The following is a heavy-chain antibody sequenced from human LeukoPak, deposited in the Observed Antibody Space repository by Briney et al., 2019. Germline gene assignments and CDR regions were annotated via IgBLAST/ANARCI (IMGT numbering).Heavy chain of an antibody. CDR3: AKAVAAPGAFNI. J-gene: IGHJ3*02. CDR1: GFTFDDSA. D-gene: IGHD6-13*01. V-gene: IGHV3-9*01. CDR2: ISWDSGNI. Sequence: GWSLRLSCAASGFTFDDSAMHWVRQAPGKGLERVSGISWDSGNIIYADSVRGRFTISRDNARNSLYLQMNSLRPEDTALYYCAKAVAAPGAFNIWGQGTMVTVSS.